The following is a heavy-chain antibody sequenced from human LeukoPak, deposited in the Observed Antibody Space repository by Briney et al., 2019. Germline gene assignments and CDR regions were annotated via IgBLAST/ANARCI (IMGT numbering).Heavy chain of an antibody. CDR3: ARDLQYCSSTSCYASYFDY. CDR2: ISSSSTYI. CDR1: GFXFSSYS. V-gene: IGHV3-21*01. J-gene: IGHJ4*02. D-gene: IGHD2-2*01. Sequence: GGSLRLSCAASGFXFSSYSINWVRQAPGKGLEWVSSISSSSTYIYYADSVKGRFTISRDNAKNSLYLQMNSLRAEDTAVYYCARDLQYCSSTSCYASYFDYWGQGTLVTVSS.